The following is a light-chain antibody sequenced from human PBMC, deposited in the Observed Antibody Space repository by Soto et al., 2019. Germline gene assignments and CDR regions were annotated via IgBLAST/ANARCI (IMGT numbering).Light chain of an antibody. V-gene: IGKV3-15*01. Sequence: EIVLTQSPAILSASPGERATLSCRASQTVSVNLAWYQQKPGQSPRLLIYGASTRATDIPVRFSGSGSGTEFTLTINSLQSEDFAVYYCQQYNIWPPLYTFGQGTKL. CDR2: GAS. CDR1: QTVSVN. J-gene: IGKJ2*01. CDR3: QQYNIWPPLYT.